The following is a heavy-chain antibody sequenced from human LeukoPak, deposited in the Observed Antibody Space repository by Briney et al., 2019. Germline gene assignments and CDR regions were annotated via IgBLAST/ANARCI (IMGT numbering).Heavy chain of an antibody. Sequence: PGRSLRLSCAASGFTFDDYAMHWVRQAPGKGLEWVAVISYDGSNKYYADSVKGRFTISRDDSKNTLYLQMNSLRAEDTAVYYCARVVGDSSGYLDAFDIWGQGTMVTVSS. D-gene: IGHD3-22*01. V-gene: IGHV3-30-3*01. CDR3: ARVVGDSSGYLDAFDI. J-gene: IGHJ3*02. CDR2: ISYDGSNK. CDR1: GFTFDDYA.